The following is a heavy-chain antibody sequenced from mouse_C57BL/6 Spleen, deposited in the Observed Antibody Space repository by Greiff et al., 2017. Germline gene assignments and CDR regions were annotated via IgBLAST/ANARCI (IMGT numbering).Heavy chain of an antibody. D-gene: IGHD2-4*01. J-gene: IGHJ3*01. V-gene: IGHV1-55*01. CDR3: AGSWRDYDGDPWFAY. CDR1: GYTFTSYW. CDR2: LSPGSGST. Sequence: QVQLLQPGAELVKPGASVKMSCKASGYTFTSYWITWVKQTPGQGLEWIGDLSPGSGSTNYNEKFKSQATLTVDTSSSTAYMQLSSLTSEDAAVYNCAGSWRDYDGDPWFAYWGQGTLVTVSA.